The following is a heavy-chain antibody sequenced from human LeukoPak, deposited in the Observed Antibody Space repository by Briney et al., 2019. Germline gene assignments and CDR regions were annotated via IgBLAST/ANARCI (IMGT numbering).Heavy chain of an antibody. Sequence: ASVKVSCKASGYIFAGHYMNWVRQVPGQGLEWMGRINPKTGGTNYAQNFQGRVTMTRDTSISTTYMELSRLRPDDTAVYYCARVGDGLNDAFDIWGQGTMVTVSS. J-gene: IGHJ3*02. CDR3: ARVGDGLNDAFDI. CDR1: GYIFAGHY. CDR2: INPKTGGT. D-gene: IGHD3-16*01. V-gene: IGHV1-2*06.